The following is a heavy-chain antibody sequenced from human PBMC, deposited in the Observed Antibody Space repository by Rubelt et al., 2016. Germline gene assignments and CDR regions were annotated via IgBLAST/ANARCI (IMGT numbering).Heavy chain of an antibody. CDR3: AKVDTHYYDAMDL. J-gene: IGHJ6*04. V-gene: IGHV4-34*11. CDR1: GGSFNDHY. CDR2: IYYSGST. D-gene: IGHD5-18*01. Sequence: QVRLQQWGAGLLKPSEALSLTCAVYGGSFNDHYWSWVRQPPGKGLEWIGYIYYSGSTKYSPSLKSRVTLSIDKSKNQFSLRLRSVTAADTAVYYCAKVDTHYYDAMDLWGKGATVTVSS.